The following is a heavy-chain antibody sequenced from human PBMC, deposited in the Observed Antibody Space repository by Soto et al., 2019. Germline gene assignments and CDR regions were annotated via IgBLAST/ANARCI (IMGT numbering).Heavy chain of an antibody. J-gene: IGHJ4*02. CDR3: VKSRGGNNFDFFD. CDR2: IRGNGDPP. D-gene: IGHD5-12*01. CDR1: GFTFSSYA. Sequence: GGSLRLSCSASGFTFSSYAMDWVRQAPGKGLEYVSGIRGNGDPPFYADSVKGRFTISRDNSKNTLYLQMSSLSADDTAVYYCVKSRGGNNFDFFDWGQGALVTVSS. V-gene: IGHV3-64D*06.